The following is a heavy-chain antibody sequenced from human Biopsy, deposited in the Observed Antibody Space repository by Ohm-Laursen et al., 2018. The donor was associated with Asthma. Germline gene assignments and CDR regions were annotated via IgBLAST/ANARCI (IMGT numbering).Heavy chain of an antibody. CDR1: GYTFISYA. V-gene: IGHV1-3*01. Sequence: ASVKVSCKASGYTFISYAIHWVRQAPGQRLEWMGWINAGNGNTKYSQKFQGRVTITRDTSASTAYMELSSLRPEDTAVYYCARTYYDFLTGQVNDAFAIRGQGTMVTVSS. CDR2: INAGNGNT. CDR3: ARTYYDFLTGQVNDAFAI. J-gene: IGHJ3*02. D-gene: IGHD3-9*01.